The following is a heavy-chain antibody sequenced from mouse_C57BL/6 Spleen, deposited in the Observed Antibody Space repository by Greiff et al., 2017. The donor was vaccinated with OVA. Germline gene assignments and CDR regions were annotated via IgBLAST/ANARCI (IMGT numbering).Heavy chain of an antibody. Sequence: EVQRVESGEGLVKPGGSLKLSCAASGFTFSSYAMSWVRQTPEKRLEWVAYISSGGDYIYYADTVKGRFTISRDNARNTLYLQMSSLKSEDTAMYYCTRDGSNYQPAWFAYWGQGTLVTVSA. CDR1: GFTFSSYA. CDR3: TRDGSNYQPAWFAY. CDR2: ISSGGDYI. J-gene: IGHJ3*01. V-gene: IGHV5-9-1*02. D-gene: IGHD2-5*01.